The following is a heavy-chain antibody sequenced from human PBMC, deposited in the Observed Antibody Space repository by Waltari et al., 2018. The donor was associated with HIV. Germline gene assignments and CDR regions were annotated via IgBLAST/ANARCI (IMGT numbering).Heavy chain of an antibody. CDR2: VYYSGST. D-gene: IGHD5-12*01. CDR3: ARSRTGYGGTDS. V-gene: IGHV4-59*01. Sequence: QVQLQESGPGLLKPSETLSLTCTVSGGSISGYYWNWIRQPPGKGLEWIGYVYYSGSTNYNPSLKTRVTISLDTPKNQFSLKMNSATAADTAVYYCARSRTGYGGTDSWGQGTLVTVSS. J-gene: IGHJ5*02. CDR1: GGSISGYY.